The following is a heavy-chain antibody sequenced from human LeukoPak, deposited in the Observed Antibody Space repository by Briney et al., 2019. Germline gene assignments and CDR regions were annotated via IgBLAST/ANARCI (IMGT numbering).Heavy chain of an antibody. CDR1: GYTFTSYD. J-gene: IGHJ6*03. V-gene: IGHV1-8*03. CDR2: MNPNSGNT. CDR3: ARGRRTVTTLFYYYYYMDV. D-gene: IGHD4-17*01. Sequence: ASVKVSCKASGYTFTSYDTNWVRQATGQGLEWMGWMNPNSGNTGYAQKFQGRVTITRNTSISTAYMELSSLRSEDTAVYYCARGRRTVTTLFYYYYYMDVWGKGTTVTVSS.